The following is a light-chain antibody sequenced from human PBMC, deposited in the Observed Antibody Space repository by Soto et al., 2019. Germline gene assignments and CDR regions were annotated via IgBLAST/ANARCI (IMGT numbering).Light chain of an antibody. J-gene: IGKJ1*01. Sequence: EIVMTQSPATLSVSPGEGATLSCRASQTISNSLAWYQQKPGQAPRLLIYDASALPTDIPTRFSGSGYGTDFTLTISSVQSEDFAFYFCLQDKIWPPAFGQGTKVEMK. CDR1: QTISNS. V-gene: IGKV3-15*01. CDR3: LQDKIWPPA. CDR2: DAS.